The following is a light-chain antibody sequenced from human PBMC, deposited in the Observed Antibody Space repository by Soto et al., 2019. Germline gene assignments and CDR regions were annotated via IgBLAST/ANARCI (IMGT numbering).Light chain of an antibody. Sequence: DIVLTQSPGTLSLSPGERATLSCSASQSVNSSYLAWYQQKPGQAPRLLIYGASSSATAVPDRFSGSGSGTDFTLTISRLEPEDFAVYYCQQYGRSPPMYTFGRGTKLEIK. CDR2: GAS. J-gene: IGKJ2*01. CDR1: QSVNSSY. V-gene: IGKV3-20*01. CDR3: QQYGRSPPMYT.